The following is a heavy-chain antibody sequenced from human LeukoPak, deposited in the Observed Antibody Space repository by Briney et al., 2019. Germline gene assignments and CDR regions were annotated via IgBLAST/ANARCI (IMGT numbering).Heavy chain of an antibody. CDR2: IYYSGST. Sequence: SETLSLTCTVSGGSISSGGYYWSWIRQHPGKGLEWIGYIYYSGSTYYNPSLKSRVTISVDTSKNQFSLKLSSVTAADTAVYYCARVSYDSSGYSLLNAFDIWGQGTMVTVSS. J-gene: IGHJ3*02. V-gene: IGHV4-31*03. CDR3: ARVSYDSSGYSLLNAFDI. D-gene: IGHD3-22*01. CDR1: GGSISSGGYY.